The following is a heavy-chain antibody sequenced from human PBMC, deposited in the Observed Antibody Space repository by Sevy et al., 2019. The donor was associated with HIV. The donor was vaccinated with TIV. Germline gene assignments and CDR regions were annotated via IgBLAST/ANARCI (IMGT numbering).Heavy chain of an antibody. J-gene: IGHJ5*02. CDR3: ARGSRIDILTGYYINWFDP. V-gene: IGHV1-2*02. CDR2: INPNSGGT. D-gene: IGHD3-9*01. Sequence: ASVKVSCKASGYTFTGYYMHWVRQAPGQGLEWMGWINPNSGGTNYAQRFQGRVTLTRATSISTAYMELSRLRSDDTAVYYCARGSRIDILTGYYINWFDPWGQGTLVTVSS. CDR1: GYTFTGYY.